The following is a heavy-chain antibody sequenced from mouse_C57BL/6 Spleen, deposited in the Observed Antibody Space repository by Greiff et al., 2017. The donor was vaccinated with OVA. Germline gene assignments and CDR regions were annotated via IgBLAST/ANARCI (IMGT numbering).Heavy chain of an antibody. CDR2: IWRGGST. D-gene: IGHD1-1*01. Sequence: QVQLQQSGPGLVQPSQSLSITCTVSGFSLTSYGVHWVRQSPGKGLEWLGVIWRGGSTDYNAAFMSRMSITKDNSKTQVFFKMNSLQADDTAIYSCALLYYGSSYGYAMDYWGQGASVTVSS. CDR3: ALLYYGSSYGYAMDY. J-gene: IGHJ4*01. CDR1: GFSLTSYG. V-gene: IGHV2-5*01.